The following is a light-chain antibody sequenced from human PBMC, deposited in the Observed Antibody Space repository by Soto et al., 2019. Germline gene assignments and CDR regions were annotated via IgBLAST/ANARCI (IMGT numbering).Light chain of an antibody. Sequence: EIVMTQSPATLSVSPGERATLSCRASQSVNTNLAWYQQKPGQAPRLLIYATSNRATGIPARFSGSGSGTDFTLTISSLEPEDFPVYYCQQRYNWPVTFGQGTRLENK. CDR3: QQRYNWPVT. CDR1: QSVNTN. V-gene: IGKV3-11*01. J-gene: IGKJ5*01. CDR2: ATS.